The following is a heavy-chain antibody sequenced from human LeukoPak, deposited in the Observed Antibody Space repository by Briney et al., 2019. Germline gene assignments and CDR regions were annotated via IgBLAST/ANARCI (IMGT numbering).Heavy chain of an antibody. CDR3: ARANNVVRAPLFSDY. V-gene: IGHV4-61*01. J-gene: IGHJ4*02. CDR1: GGSVSSGSYY. CDR2: IYYSGST. D-gene: IGHD3-10*01. Sequence: SETLSLTCTVSGGSVSSGSYYWSWIRQPPGKGLEWIGYIYYSGSTNYNPSLRSRVTISVDTSKNQFSLELSSVTAADTAVYYCARANNVVRAPLFSDYWGQGTLVTVSS.